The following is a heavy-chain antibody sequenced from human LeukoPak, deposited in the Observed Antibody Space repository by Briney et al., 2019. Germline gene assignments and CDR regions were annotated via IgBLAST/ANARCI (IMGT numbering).Heavy chain of an antibody. V-gene: IGHV3-30*02. CDR3: AKELYYYDSKGCAFDI. J-gene: IGHJ3*02. Sequence: GGSLRLSCAASGFTLSSYGMHWVRQAPGKGLEWVAFIRYDGSNKYYADSVKGRFTISRDDSKNTLYLQMNSLRAEDTAVYYCAKELYYYDSKGCAFDIWGQGTMVTVSS. CDR1: GFTLSSYG. CDR2: IRYDGSNK. D-gene: IGHD3-22*01.